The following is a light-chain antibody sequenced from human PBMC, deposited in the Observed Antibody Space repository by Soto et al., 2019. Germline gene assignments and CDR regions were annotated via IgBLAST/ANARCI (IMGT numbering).Light chain of an antibody. CDR2: DAS. CDR1: QSISSW. V-gene: IGKV1-5*01. J-gene: IGKJ1*01. CDR3: QQYNSWT. Sequence: DIQMTQSPSTLSASVGDRVTITCRASQSISSWLAWYQQKPGKAPKLLIYDASSLESGVPSRFSGSGSGTVFSLTISSLQPDDFATYYCQQYNSWTFGQGTKVDIK.